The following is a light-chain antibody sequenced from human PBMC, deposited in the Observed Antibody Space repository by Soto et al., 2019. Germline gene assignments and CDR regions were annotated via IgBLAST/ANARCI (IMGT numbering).Light chain of an antibody. Sequence: DIQMTQSPSSLSAFVGDRVTITCRASQDIGNFLAWYQQKPGKVPKLLIYAASTLQSGVPSRFSGSGSGTDFTLSISSLQPEDVATYYCQKCNVAPFTFGGGTKVDIK. CDR2: AAS. V-gene: IGKV1-27*01. CDR1: QDIGNF. CDR3: QKCNVAPFT. J-gene: IGKJ4*01.